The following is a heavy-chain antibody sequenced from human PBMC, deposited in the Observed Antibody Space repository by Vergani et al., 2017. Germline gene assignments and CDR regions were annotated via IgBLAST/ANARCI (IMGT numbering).Heavy chain of an antibody. CDR1: GASIRSSNYY. CDR2: IYYSGST. D-gene: IGHD6-19*01. J-gene: IGHJ5*02. Sequence: QLQLQESGPGLVKPSATLSLTCSVSGASIRSSNYYWGWIRQPPGKGLEWIACIYYSGSTYYNPSLKSRVTISVDTSKNQFSLKLSSVTAADTAVYFCARHSTVEWLVKLGWIDPGGQGILVTVSS. V-gene: IGHV4-39*01. CDR3: ARHSTVEWLVKLGWIDP.